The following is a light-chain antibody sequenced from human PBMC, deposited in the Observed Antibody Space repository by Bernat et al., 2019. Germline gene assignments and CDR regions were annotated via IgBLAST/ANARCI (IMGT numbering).Light chain of an antibody. CDR2: EVN. CDR1: SSDVGYYNR. V-gene: IGLV2-18*02. J-gene: IGLJ2*01. CDR3: SSSSSTSTYVV. Sequence: HSALTQPPSVSGSPGQSVTISCTGTSSDVGYYNRVSWYRQPPGTAPKLMIYEVNNRPSGVSDRFSGSKSGNTASLTISGLQAEDEADYYCSSSSSTSTYVVFGGGTKLTVL.